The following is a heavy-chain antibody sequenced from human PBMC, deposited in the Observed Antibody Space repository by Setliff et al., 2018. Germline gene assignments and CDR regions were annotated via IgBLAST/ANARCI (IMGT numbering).Heavy chain of an antibody. Sequence: PGGSLRLSCAVSGFIFDDYAMHWVRQVPGKGLEWVSSISWSGVIIGYADSVKGRFTISRDNAKNSLYLQMSSLRAEDTAVYYCARLRAPGSHGLDPWGQGTLVTVSS. CDR3: ARLRAPGSHGLDP. CDR1: GFIFDDYA. CDR2: ISWSGVII. V-gene: IGHV3-9*01. J-gene: IGHJ5*02. D-gene: IGHD3-10*01.